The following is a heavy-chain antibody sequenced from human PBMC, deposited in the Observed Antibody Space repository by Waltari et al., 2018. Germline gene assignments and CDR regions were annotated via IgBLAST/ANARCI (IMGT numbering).Heavy chain of an antibody. CDR3: ATYIGASVGTAAFDV. CDR1: GVSITSNRHY. CDR2: VSYSGTT. D-gene: IGHD5-12*01. Sequence: QLQLQESGPRLVRPSETLSLICRFSGVSITSNRHYWAWIRQSPGQGLEWIGNVSYSGTTYISPSRKSRVSVSRDTSKNQVSLILGSVTAADMAVYYCATYIGASVGTAAFDVWGQGTMVTVSS. J-gene: IGHJ3*01. V-gene: IGHV4-39*01.